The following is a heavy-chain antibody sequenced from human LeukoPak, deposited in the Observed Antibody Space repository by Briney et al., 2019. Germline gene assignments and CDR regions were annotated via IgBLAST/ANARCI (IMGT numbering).Heavy chain of an antibody. CDR1: GGSITSVNL. D-gene: IGHD3-22*01. J-gene: IGHJ4*02. CDR3: AGLVGRYSSGMYYYFDY. V-gene: IGHV4-4*02. CDR2: MYLSGTT. Sequence: PSGTLSLTCAVSGGSITSVNLWAWVRQPPGKGLEWVGEMYLSGTTTCNPSLRGRATISLDRSKNQVSLRLNSVTAADTALYYCAGLVGRYSSGMYYYFDYWGQGILVTVSS.